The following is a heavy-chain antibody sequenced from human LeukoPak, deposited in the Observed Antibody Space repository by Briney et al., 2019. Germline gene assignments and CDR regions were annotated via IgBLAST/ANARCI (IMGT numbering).Heavy chain of an antibody. J-gene: IGHJ4*02. CDR3: AKDHYGSGSYREFDY. CDR1: GFTFSSYA. CDR2: ISGSGGST. D-gene: IGHD3-10*01. V-gene: IGHV3-23*01. Sequence: GGSLRLSSAASGFTFSSYALSWVRQAPGKGLEWVSAISGSGGSTYYADSVKGRFTISRDNSKNTLYLQMNSLRAEDTAVYYYAKDHYGSGSYREFDYWGQGTLVTVS.